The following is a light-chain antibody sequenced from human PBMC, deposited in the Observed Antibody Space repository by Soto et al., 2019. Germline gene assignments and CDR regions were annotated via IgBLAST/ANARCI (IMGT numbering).Light chain of an antibody. Sequence: QSVLTQPASVSGSPGQSITISCTGSSSDVGSYDYVSWYQQHPGKAPKLMIYDVSDRPSGVSNRFSGSKSGNTASLTISGLQARDEADYYCSSYTSSGTVVFGGGTQLTVL. CDR1: SSDVGSYDY. CDR2: DVS. V-gene: IGLV2-14*01. J-gene: IGLJ2*01. CDR3: SSYTSSGTVV.